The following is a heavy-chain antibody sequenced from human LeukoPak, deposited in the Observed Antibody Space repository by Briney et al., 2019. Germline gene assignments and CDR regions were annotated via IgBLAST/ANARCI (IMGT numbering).Heavy chain of an antibody. CDR2: ISSSSSTI. CDR3: ARVPHYHHGMDV. CDR1: GFAFSSYS. Sequence: GGSLRLSCAASGFAFSSYSMNWVRQAPGKGLEWVSYISSSSSTIYYADSVKGRFTISRDNAKNSLYLQMNSLRAEDTAVYYCARVPHYHHGMDVWGQGTTVTVSS. V-gene: IGHV3-48*01. J-gene: IGHJ6*02.